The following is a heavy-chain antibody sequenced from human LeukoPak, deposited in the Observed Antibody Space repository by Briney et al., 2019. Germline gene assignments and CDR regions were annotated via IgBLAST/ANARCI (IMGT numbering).Heavy chain of an antibody. J-gene: IGHJ4*02. CDR2: IKQDGSEK. D-gene: IGHD2-15*01. Sequence: GGSLRLSCAASGFTFSSYWMSWVRQAPGRGLEWVANIKQDGSEKYYVDSVKGRFTISRDNAKNSLYLQMNSLRAEDTAVYYCARARDPFWWDYWGQGTLVTVSS. V-gene: IGHV3-7*01. CDR1: GFTFSSYW. CDR3: ARARDPFWWDY.